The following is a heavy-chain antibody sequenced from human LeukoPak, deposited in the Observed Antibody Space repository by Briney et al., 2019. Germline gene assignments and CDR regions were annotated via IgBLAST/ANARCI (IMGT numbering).Heavy chain of an antibody. D-gene: IGHD5-24*01. V-gene: IGHV3-23*01. Sequence: GGSLRLSCAASGFTFSSYAMSWVRQAPGKGLEWVSAISGSGGSTYYADSVKGRFTISRDNSKNTLYLQMNSLRAEDTAVYYCAKTLRWERWLQLDLDYWGQGTLVTVSS. CDR2: ISGSGGST. CDR1: GFTFSSYA. J-gene: IGHJ4*02. CDR3: AKTLRWERWLQLDLDY.